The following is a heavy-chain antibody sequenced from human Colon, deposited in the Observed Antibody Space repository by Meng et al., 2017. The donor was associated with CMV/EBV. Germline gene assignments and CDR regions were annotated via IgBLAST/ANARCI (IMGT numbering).Heavy chain of an antibody. V-gene: IGHV3-43D*04. CDR2: ISWDGGST. CDR1: GFTFDDYT. Sequence: GESLKISCAASGFTFDDYTMHWVRQAPGKGLEWVSLISWDGGSTYYADSVKGRFTVSRDNVKNSLYLQMNTLRVEDMAVYYCAKGQGIIYDWGQGTLVTVSS. D-gene: IGHD5/OR15-5a*01. J-gene: IGHJ4*02. CDR3: AKGQGIIYD.